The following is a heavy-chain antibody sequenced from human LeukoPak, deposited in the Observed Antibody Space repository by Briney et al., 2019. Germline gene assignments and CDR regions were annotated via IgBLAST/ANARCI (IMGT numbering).Heavy chain of an antibody. V-gene: IGHV4-59*02. CDR2: IYNSGRT. J-gene: IGHJ4*02. CDR3: ARDHYDNSDYYHFFDY. CDR1: GGSVSSYY. D-gene: IGHD3-22*01. Sequence: NSSETLSLTCTVSGGSVSSYYWSWIRQPAGKGLEWIGYIYNSGRTNYSPSLKSRVTISVDTSKNQFSLRLSSVTAADTAMYYCARDHYDNSDYYHFFDYWGQGSLVTVSS.